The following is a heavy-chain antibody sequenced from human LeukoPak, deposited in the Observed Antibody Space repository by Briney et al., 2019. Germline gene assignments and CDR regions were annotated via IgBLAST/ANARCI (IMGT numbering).Heavy chain of an antibody. CDR2: MSSSDDGR. CDR3: AKIEEMATIWDFDY. CDR1: GFSFSSYA. D-gene: IGHD5-24*01. Sequence: GGSLRLSCATSGFSFSSYAMSWVRQAPGKGLEWVSAMSSSDDGRYYAASVRGRFTISRDNSKNTLYLQMNSLRAEDTAVYYCAKIEEMATIWDFDYWGQGTLVTVSS. J-gene: IGHJ4*02. V-gene: IGHV3-23*01.